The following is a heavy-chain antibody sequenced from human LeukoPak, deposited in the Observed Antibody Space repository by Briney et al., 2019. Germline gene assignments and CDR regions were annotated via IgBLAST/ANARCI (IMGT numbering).Heavy chain of an antibody. CDR1: GFTFSTYA. CDR2: ISYDGSNK. Sequence: GGSLRLSCAASGFTFSTYAMNWVRQAPGKGLEWVAVISYDGSNKYYADSVKGRFTISRDNSKNTLYLQMNSLRAEDTAVYYCAKDQIDWEWELLIGSFDYWGQGTLVTVSS. V-gene: IGHV3-30*18. D-gene: IGHD1-26*01. J-gene: IGHJ4*02. CDR3: AKDQIDWEWELLIGSFDY.